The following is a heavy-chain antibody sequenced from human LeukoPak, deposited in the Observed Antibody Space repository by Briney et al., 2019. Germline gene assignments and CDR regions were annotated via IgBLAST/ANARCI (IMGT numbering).Heavy chain of an antibody. V-gene: IGHV4-39*01. CDR1: GGSISSSNYY. CDR2: IYYSGKT. J-gene: IGHJ4*02. Sequence: SETLSLTCAVSGGSISSSNYYWGWIRQPPGKGLEWIGSIYYSGKTYYNPSLKSRVSISLDTSKNQFSLKLSSVTAADTAVYYCARHRSTYDSSGYSPLYYFDYWGQGTLVTVSS. D-gene: IGHD3-22*01. CDR3: ARHRSTYDSSGYSPLYYFDY.